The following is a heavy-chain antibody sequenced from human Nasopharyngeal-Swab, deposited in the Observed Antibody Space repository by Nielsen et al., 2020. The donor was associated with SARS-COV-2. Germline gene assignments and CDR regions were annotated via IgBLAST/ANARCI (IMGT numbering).Heavy chain of an antibody. CDR2: IGTAGDT. CDR1: GFTFSSYD. Sequence: GGPLRLPCAASGFTFSSYDLHWVRQAQGKGLEWVSAIGTAGDTYYPRSVKSRFTISRENAKNSLYLQMNSLRAGDTAVYYCARALAPYGGYDYDYYYGVDVWGQGTTVTVSS. CDR3: ARALAPYGGYDYDYYYGVDV. D-gene: IGHD5-12*01. V-gene: IGHV3-13*04. J-gene: IGHJ6*02.